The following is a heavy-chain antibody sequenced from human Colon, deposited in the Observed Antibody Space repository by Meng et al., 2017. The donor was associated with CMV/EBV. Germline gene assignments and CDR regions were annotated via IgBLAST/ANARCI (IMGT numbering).Heavy chain of an antibody. D-gene: IGHD3-3*01. CDR1: GFNFSFPG. CDR2: IWFDGNTK. V-gene: IGHV3-30*02. J-gene: IGHJ4*02. CDR3: ANDQGLRYLEWSVV. Sequence: GESLKISCAASGFNFSFPGMHWVRQAPGKGLEWVAFIWFDGNTKNFADSVKGRFTISRDNSKNTLYLQMNSLRPEDTATYFCANDQGLRYLEWSVVRGQGTLVTVSS.